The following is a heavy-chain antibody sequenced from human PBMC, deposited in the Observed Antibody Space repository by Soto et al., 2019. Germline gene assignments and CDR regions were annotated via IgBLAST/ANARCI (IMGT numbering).Heavy chain of an antibody. J-gene: IGHJ4*02. Sequence: ASVKVSCKASGYTFTGYYMHWVRQAPGQGLEWMGWINPNSGGTNYAQKFQGRATMTRDTSISTAYMELSRLRSDDTAVYYCARDKGYSGSYYFDYWGQGTLVTVSS. CDR2: INPNSGGT. V-gene: IGHV1-2*02. D-gene: IGHD1-26*01. CDR1: GYTFTGYY. CDR3: ARDKGYSGSYYFDY.